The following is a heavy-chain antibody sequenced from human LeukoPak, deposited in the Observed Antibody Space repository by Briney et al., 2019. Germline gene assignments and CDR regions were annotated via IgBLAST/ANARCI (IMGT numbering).Heavy chain of an antibody. V-gene: IGHV3-48*01. D-gene: IGHD2-2*01. CDR3: ARDARSHCGTDACYGPYFEY. CDR2: SRVSSTTI. Sequence: GGSLRLSCAASGFSLSTSSMSWVRHTPGKGLEWISYSRVSSTTIYYADSVKGRLTTSRDNARNSLYLQMHALRAADTGVYFCARDARSHCGTDACYGPYFEYWGQGSLVTVSS. CDR1: GFSLSTSS. J-gene: IGHJ4*02.